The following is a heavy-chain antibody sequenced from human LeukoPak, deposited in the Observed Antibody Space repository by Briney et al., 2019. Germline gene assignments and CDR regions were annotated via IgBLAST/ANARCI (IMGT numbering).Heavy chain of an antibody. CDR1: GYSISSGYY. CDR2: IYHSGST. CDR3: ARVRENCDSSGSPYNWFDP. Sequence: SETLSLTCAVSGYSISSGYYWGWIRQPPGKGLEWIGSIYHSGSTYYNPSLKSRVTISVDTSKNQFSLKLSSVTAADTAVYYCARVRENCDSSGSPYNWFDPWGQGTLVTVSS. D-gene: IGHD3-22*01. J-gene: IGHJ5*02. V-gene: IGHV4-38-2*01.